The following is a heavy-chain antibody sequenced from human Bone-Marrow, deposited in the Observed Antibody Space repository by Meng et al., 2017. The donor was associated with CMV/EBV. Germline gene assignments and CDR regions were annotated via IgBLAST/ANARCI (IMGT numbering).Heavy chain of an antibody. V-gene: IGHV3-23*01. D-gene: IGHD2-21*01. Sequence: GESLKISCAASGFTVSSNYMSWVRQAPGKGLEWVSGISGSGSRTHFADSVKGRFSISRDTSKNTIFLQMNSLRAEDTAVYYCAKDHWVAPNTYGGGAFDTWGQGTMVTVSS. CDR2: ISGSGSRT. J-gene: IGHJ3*02. CDR1: GFTVSSNY. CDR3: AKDHWVAPNTYGGGAFDT.